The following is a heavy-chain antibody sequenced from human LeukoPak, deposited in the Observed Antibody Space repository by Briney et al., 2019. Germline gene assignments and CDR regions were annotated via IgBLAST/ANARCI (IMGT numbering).Heavy chain of an antibody. J-gene: IGHJ4*02. CDR1: GYTFNTHA. Sequence: ASVTVSCKASGYTFNTHALNWVRQAPGQGLEWMGWINTNTGNPTYAQGFTGRFVSSLDTSVSTAYLQISSLKAEDTAVYYCARDEHGLDYWGQGTLVTVSS. V-gene: IGHV7-4-1*02. CDR2: INTNTGNP. CDR3: ARDEHGLDY.